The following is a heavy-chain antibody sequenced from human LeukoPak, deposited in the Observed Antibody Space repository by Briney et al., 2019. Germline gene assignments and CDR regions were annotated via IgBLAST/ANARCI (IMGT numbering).Heavy chain of an antibody. CDR3: ARGGDYRDNWFDP. D-gene: IGHD4-11*01. J-gene: IGHJ5*02. V-gene: IGHV4-34*01. CDR1: GGSFSGYY. Sequence: SETLSLTCAVYGGSFSGYYWSWIRQPPGKGLEWIGEINHSGSTNYNPSLKSRVTISVDTSKNQLSLKLSSVTAADTAVYYCARGGDYRDNWFDPWGQGTLVTVSS. CDR2: INHSGST.